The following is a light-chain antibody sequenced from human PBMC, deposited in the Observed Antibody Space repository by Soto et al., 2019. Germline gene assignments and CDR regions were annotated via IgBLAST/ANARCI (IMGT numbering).Light chain of an antibody. J-gene: IGLJ2*01. Sequence: QSVLTQPPSASGTPGQRVTISCSGGDSNIGPNTVNWYRQVPGTAPKLLIHNNDQRPSGVPDRISGSKSGTSASLAISGLHSDDEAHYYCAAWDDSLNGLVFGGGTKVTVL. CDR1: DSNIGPNT. V-gene: IGLV1-44*01. CDR2: NND. CDR3: AAWDDSLNGLV.